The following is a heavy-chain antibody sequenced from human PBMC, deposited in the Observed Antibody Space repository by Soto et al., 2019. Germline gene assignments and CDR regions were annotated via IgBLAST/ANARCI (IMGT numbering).Heavy chain of an antibody. Sequence: PGGSLRLSCAASGFTFSSYGMHWVRQAPSKGLEWVAVIWYDGSNKYYADSVKGRFTISRDNSKNTLYLQMNSLRAEGTAVYYCARPAAQYQLTIDYWGQGTLVTVSS. CDR3: ARPAAQYQLTIDY. CDR1: GFTFSSYG. D-gene: IGHD2-2*01. CDR2: IWYDGSNK. V-gene: IGHV3-33*01. J-gene: IGHJ4*02.